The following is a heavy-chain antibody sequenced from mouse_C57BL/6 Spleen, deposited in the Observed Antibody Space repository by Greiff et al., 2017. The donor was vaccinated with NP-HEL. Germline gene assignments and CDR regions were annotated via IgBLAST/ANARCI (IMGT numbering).Heavy chain of an antibody. J-gene: IGHJ2*01. V-gene: IGHV1-61*01. D-gene: IGHD1-1*01. CDR1: GYTFTSYW. CDR2: IYPSDSET. CDR3: ARYHYGSRGGYFDY. Sequence: QVQLQQPGAELVRPGSSVKLSCKASGYTFTSYWMDWVKQRPGQGLEWIGNIYPSDSETPYNQQFKDKATLPVDKSSSTAYMQLSSLTSEDSAVYYCARYHYGSRGGYFDYWGQGTTLTVSS.